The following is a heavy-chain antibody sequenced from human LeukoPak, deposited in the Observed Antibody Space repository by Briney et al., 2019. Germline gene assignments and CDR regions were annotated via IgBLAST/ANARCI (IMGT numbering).Heavy chain of an antibody. CDR1: GFTFSNYA. V-gene: IGHV3-23*01. Sequence: PGGSLRLSCAVSGFTFSNYAMAWVRQAPGKGQECVSGISRGGGSTDYPDSVKGRFTISRDNSKNSLYMQMNSLRDEDTALYYCARGKAVLDYWGQGTLVTVSS. J-gene: IGHJ4*02. D-gene: IGHD6-19*01. CDR2: ISRGGGST. CDR3: ARGKAVLDY.